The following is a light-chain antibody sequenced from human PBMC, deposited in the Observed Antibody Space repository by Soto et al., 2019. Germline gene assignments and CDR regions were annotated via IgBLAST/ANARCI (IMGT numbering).Light chain of an antibody. CDR2: DAS. CDR3: QQYNNWHPLT. V-gene: IGKV3-15*01. CDR1: QRISSN. Sequence: ELVLPQSPATLSVSPGERPTLSSRASQRISSNLAWYQQQPGQAPRMLIYDASTRATGVPATFSSSGSGTTFTLTISSLQSEDFAVYYCQQYNNWHPLTFGQGTKEDIK. J-gene: IGKJ1*01.